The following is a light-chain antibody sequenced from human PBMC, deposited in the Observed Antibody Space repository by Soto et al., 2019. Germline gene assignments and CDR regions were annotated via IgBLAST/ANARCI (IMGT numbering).Light chain of an antibody. CDR3: QQRSNWHPIT. J-gene: IGKJ5*01. Sequence: TQSPATLSVSPGERATLSCWASQSVGTYLAWYQQKPGQAPRLLIYDASNRAAGVPVRFSGSGSGTDFTLTISSVEPADFAVYYCQQRSNWHPITFGQGTRLEIK. CDR2: DAS. CDR1: QSVGTY. V-gene: IGKV3-11*01.